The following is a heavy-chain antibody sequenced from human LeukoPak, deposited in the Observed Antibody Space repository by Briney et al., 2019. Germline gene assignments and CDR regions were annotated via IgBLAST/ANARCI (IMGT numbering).Heavy chain of an antibody. CDR1: GGSFSGYY. CDR2: INHSGST. Sequence: SETLSFTCAVYGGSFSGYYWSWIRQPPGKGLEWIGEINHSGSTNYNPSLKSRVTISVDTSKNQFSLKLSSVTAADTAVYYCARGRGYSYGPRVDYWGQGTLVTVSS. CDR3: ARGRGYSYGPRVDY. V-gene: IGHV4-34*01. J-gene: IGHJ4*02. D-gene: IGHD5-18*01.